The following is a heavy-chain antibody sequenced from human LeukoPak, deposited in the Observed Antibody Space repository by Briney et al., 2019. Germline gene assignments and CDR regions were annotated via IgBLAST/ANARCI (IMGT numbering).Heavy chain of an antibody. V-gene: IGHV4-39*01. CDR1: GVSISSNNYF. CDR2: IYDSGGT. Sequence: SETLSLTCTVSGVSISSNNYFWGWIRQPPGKGLEWIGSIYDSGGTYYNPSLKSRVTISVDTSKNQFSLKLNSVTAADAAMYYCQSRFLEWLLDYWGQGTLVTVSS. D-gene: IGHD3-3*01. CDR3: QSRFLEWLLDY. J-gene: IGHJ4*02.